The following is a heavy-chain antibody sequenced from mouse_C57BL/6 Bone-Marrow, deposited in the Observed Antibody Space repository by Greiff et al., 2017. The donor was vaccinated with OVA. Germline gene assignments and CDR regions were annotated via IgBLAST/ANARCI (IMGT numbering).Heavy chain of an antibody. J-gene: IGHJ3*01. V-gene: IGHV5-6*01. D-gene: IGHD2-14*01. CDR1: GFTFSSYG. Sequence: EVQGVESGGDLVKPGGSLKLSCAASGFTFSSYGMSWVRPTPDTRLAWVATISSGGSYTYYPDRLQGPFTISRDNAKNTLYLQMSSLKSEDTAMYYCAIQGYAWFAYWGQGTLVTVSA. CDR3: AIQGYAWFAY. CDR2: ISSGGSYT.